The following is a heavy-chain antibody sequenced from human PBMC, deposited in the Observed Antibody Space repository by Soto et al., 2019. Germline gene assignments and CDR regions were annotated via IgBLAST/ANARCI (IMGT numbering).Heavy chain of an antibody. J-gene: IGHJ4*02. CDR2: IYYSGST. V-gene: IGHV4-31*03. CDR3: ARGDSGYYDSSGYYSY. CDR1: GGSISSGGYY. D-gene: IGHD3-22*01. Sequence: QVQLQESGPGLVKPSQTLFLTCTVSGGSISSGGYYWSWIRQHPGKGLEWIGYIYYSGSTYYNPSLKSRVTISVDTSKNQFSLKLSSVTAADTAVYYCARGDSGYYDSSGYYSYWGQGTLVTVSS.